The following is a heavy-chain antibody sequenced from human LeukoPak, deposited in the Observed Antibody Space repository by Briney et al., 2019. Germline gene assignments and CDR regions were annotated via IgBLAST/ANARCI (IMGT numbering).Heavy chain of an antibody. J-gene: IGHJ4*02. Sequence: PGGSLRLSCTASGFTFSSYAMSWVRQAPGKGLEWVSAISGSGGSTYYADSVKGRFTISRDNSKNTLYLQMNSLRAEDTAVYYCAKEGDPSTYGVLRYFDWLFPTFDYWGQGTLVTVSS. V-gene: IGHV3-23*01. CDR2: ISGSGGST. CDR3: AKEGDPSTYGVLRYFDWLFPTFDY. CDR1: GFTFSSYA. D-gene: IGHD3-9*01.